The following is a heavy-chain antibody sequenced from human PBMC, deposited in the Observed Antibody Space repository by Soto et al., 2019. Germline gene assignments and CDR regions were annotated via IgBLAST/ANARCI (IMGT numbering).Heavy chain of an antibody. Sequence: PGWSLRLSCAASGFTFSSYAMSWVRQAPGKGLEWVSAISGSGGSTYYADSVKGRFTISRDNSKNTLYLQMNSLRAEDTAVYYCAKDRYYDFCSGYYIDFWGKGTLVPVSS. D-gene: IGHD3-3*01. V-gene: IGHV3-23*01. J-gene: IGHJ4*02. CDR3: AKDRYYDFCSGYYIDF. CDR1: GFTFSSYA. CDR2: ISGSGGST.